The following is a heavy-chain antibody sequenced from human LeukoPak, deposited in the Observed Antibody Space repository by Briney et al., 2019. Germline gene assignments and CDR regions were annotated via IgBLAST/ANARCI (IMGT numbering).Heavy chain of an antibody. CDR3: ARDSEDGDDAFDI. J-gene: IGHJ3*02. D-gene: IGHD4-17*01. CDR2: IYNSGST. Sequence: SQTLSLTCTVSGGSISSGSYYWRWLRQPAETGLEGIGRIYNSGSTNYNPSLKSRVTISVDKSKNQFSLKLSSVTAADTAVYYCARDSEDGDDAFDIWGQGTMVTVSS. V-gene: IGHV4-61*02. CDR1: GGSISSGSYY.